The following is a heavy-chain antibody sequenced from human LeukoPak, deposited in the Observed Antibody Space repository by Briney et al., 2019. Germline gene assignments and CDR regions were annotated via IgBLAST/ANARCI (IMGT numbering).Heavy chain of an antibody. CDR1: GGPISSGSYY. CDR2: IYTSGST. CDR3: ARTLWFGELLSWFDP. Sequence: PSHTLSLICTVSGGPISSGSYYWSWIRKPAGKGLEWIGRIYTSGSTNYNPSLKSQVTISVDTSKNQFSLKLSSVTAADTAVYYCARTLWFGELLSWFDPWGQGTLVTVSS. V-gene: IGHV4-61*02. D-gene: IGHD3-10*01. J-gene: IGHJ5*02.